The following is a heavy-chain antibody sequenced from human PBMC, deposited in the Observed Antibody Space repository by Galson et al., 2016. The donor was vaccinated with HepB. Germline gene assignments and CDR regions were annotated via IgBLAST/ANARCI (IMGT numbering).Heavy chain of an antibody. CDR1: GFTFRTYT. Sequence: SLRLSCAASGFTFRTYTLNWVRQAPGKGLEWISSISGGSSYIYYADSVKGRFTISRDNSKNTLFLQMNSLRAEDTARYYCAKGAPYYYDSSGYYGPGDFWGQGTQVTVSS. D-gene: IGHD3-22*01. J-gene: IGHJ4*02. V-gene: IGHV3-21*04. CDR2: ISGGSSYI. CDR3: AKGAPYYYDSSGYYGPGDF.